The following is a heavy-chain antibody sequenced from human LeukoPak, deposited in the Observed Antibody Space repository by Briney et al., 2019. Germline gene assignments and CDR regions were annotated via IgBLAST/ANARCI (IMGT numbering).Heavy chain of an antibody. CDR3: AASMATDAFDI. CDR1: RYTLTSYG. D-gene: IGHD5-12*01. V-gene: IGHV1-18*01. Sequence: APVKVSCKASRYTLTSYGISSVRQAPAHGLERMGWISAYNGNTNYAQKLQGRVTMTTDTSTSTAYMELRSVRSDDTAVYYCAASMATDAFDIWGQGTMVTVSS. J-gene: IGHJ3*02. CDR2: ISAYNGNT.